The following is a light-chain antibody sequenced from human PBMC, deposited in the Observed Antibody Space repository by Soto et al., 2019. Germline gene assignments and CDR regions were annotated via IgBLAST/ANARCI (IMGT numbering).Light chain of an antibody. Sequence: AIQINRSSSSLSASVGDRVTITCRASQDIRNDLGWYQKKREKAPKLLIYAASNLQTGVPSRFSGSGSGTNFALTISSLQPEDIASYYCVQDYNYPRTFGQGTKVEIK. J-gene: IGKJ1*01. CDR2: AAS. CDR3: VQDYNYPRT. V-gene: IGKV1-6*01. CDR1: QDIRND.